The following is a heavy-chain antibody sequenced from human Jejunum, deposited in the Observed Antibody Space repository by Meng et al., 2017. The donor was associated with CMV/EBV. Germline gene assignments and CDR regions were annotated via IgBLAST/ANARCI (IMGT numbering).Heavy chain of an antibody. J-gene: IGHJ5*01. CDR1: GYTFTSYY. Sequence: KASGYTFTSYYIHWVRQAPGQGLEWMGLINPSGGTTNLAQKFQDRVTMTRDTSTNTVYMELKSLKSEDTAVYYCARDLIVVTGTGIDSWGQGTLVTVS. CDR3: ARDLIVVTGTGIDS. V-gene: IGHV1-46*01. D-gene: IGHD3-10*01. CDR2: INPSGGTT.